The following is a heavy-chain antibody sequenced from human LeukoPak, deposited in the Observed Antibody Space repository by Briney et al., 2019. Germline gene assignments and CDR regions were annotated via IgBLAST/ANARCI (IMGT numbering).Heavy chain of an antibody. J-gene: IGHJ4*02. CDR1: GGSFSGYY. CDR2: VYYSGST. CDR3: ARDTYGIIDY. V-gene: IGHV4-59*12. D-gene: IGHD1-20*01. Sequence: SETLSLTCAVYGGSFSGYYWSWIRQPPGKGLEWMGYVYYSGSTNYNPSLKSRVTISLDTSKSQFSLKLSSVTAADTAVYYCARDTYGIIDYWGQGTLVTVSS.